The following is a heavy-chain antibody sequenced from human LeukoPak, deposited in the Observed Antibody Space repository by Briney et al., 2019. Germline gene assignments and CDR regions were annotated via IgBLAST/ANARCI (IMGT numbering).Heavy chain of an antibody. J-gene: IGHJ4*02. CDR3: ARDGLAAAADY. CDR1: GFSFSTHW. CDR2: IKGDGTST. D-gene: IGHD6-13*01. Sequence: GGSLRLSCTVSGFSFSTHWMRWVRQAPGKGLVWVSHIKGDGTSTNYADSVKGRFTISRDNAKNTLFLQMNSLRAEDTAVYYCARDGLAAAADYWGQGTLVTVSS. V-gene: IGHV3-74*01.